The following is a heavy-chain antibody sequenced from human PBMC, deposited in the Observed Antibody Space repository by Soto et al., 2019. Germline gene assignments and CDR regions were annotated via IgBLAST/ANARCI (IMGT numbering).Heavy chain of an antibody. CDR2: ISSNGGST. V-gene: IGHV3-64D*06. Sequence: VVSLRLSCSASGFTYSSDAMHWVRQTPGTGLENVSAISSNGGSTYYADSAKGRYTISRDNSKNTLYLQKSNLRAEDTAVYYCVKDGGDDFWSGAPMEVWGQGTTVTVSS. CDR3: VKDGGDDFWSGAPMEV. J-gene: IGHJ6*02. D-gene: IGHD3-3*01. CDR1: GFTYSSDA.